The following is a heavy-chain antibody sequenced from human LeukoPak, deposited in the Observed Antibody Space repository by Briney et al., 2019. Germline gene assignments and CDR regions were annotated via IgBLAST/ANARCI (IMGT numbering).Heavy chain of an antibody. CDR2: IYRSEDS. CDR1: GGSISSSDW. V-gene: IGHV4-4*02. J-gene: IGHJ4*02. Sequence: SGTLSLTCAVSGGSISSSDWLRWVRQPPGGGLEWIGYIYRSEDSNYNPSLTSRVTMSVDKSKNQFSLRLSSVTAADTAVYYCARDPPCSNTNCPFDYWGEGTLVIVSS. D-gene: IGHD2-2*01. CDR3: ARDPPCSNTNCPFDY.